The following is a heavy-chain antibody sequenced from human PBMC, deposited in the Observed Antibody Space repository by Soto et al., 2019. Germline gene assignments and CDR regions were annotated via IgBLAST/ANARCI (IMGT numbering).Heavy chain of an antibody. CDR1: GGSISSGAYY. Sequence: SETLSLTCTVSGGSISSGAYYWSWIRQPPGKGLEWIGYIYYSGSTYYNPSLKSRVTISVDTSKNQFSLKLSSVTAADTAVYYCARGILEYSSSSYFYYYGMDVWGQGTTVTVSS. D-gene: IGHD6-6*01. CDR2: IYYSGST. V-gene: IGHV4-30-4*01. CDR3: ARGILEYSSSSYFYYYGMDV. J-gene: IGHJ6*02.